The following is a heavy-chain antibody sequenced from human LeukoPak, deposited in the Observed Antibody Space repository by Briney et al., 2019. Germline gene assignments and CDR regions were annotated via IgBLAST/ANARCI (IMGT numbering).Heavy chain of an antibody. J-gene: IGHJ3*01. CDR1: GGSFSGYY. D-gene: IGHD3-22*01. CDR2: INHSGST. V-gene: IGHV4-34*01. CDR3: ARSPSYDSSGYYGD. Sequence: SETLSLTCAVYGGSFSGYYWSWIRQPPGKGLEWIGEINHSGSTNYNPSLKSRVTISVDTSKNQFSLKLSSVTAADTAVYYCARSPSYDSSGYYGDWGQGTMVTVSS.